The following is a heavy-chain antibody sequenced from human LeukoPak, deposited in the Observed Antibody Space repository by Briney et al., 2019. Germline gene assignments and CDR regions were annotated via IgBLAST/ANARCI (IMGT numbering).Heavy chain of an antibody. V-gene: IGHV3-15*07. CDR3: TTELPMVPFDY. CDR2: IKSKTDDGTT. Sequence: GGSLRLSCAASGFTFSNAWMNWVRQAPGKGLEWVGRIKSKTDDGTTDYAAPVKGRFTISRDDSKNTLYLQMNSLKTEDTAVYYCTTELPMVPFDYWGQGTLVTVSS. J-gene: IGHJ4*02. CDR1: GFTFSNAW. D-gene: IGHD4/OR15-4a*01.